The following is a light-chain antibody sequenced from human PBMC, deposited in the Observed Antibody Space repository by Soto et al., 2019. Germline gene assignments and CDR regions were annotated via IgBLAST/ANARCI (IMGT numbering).Light chain of an antibody. CDR1: QSISSH. CDR2: AAS. V-gene: IGKV1-39*01. Sequence: IQMTQSPSSLSASAVDRVTITFRASQSISSHLNWYQQKPGKAPKLLIYAASNLQSGVPSRFSGSGSGTDFTLTITSLQPEDFASYYCQQSYSTPAVTFGGGTKVDI. CDR3: QQSYSTPAVT. J-gene: IGKJ4*01.